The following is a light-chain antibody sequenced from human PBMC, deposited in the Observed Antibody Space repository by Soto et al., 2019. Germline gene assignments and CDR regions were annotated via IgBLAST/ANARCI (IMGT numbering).Light chain of an antibody. Sequence: DIQMTQSPSTLSASVGDRVTITCRASQSIMSWLALYQQKPGKAPKLLIYKASDLDVGVPSRFAGSGSGTEFTLTISSLQPDDVATYYCQQYNAYSPWTFGQGTKVDIK. V-gene: IGKV1-5*03. J-gene: IGKJ1*01. CDR3: QQYNAYSPWT. CDR1: QSIMSW. CDR2: KAS.